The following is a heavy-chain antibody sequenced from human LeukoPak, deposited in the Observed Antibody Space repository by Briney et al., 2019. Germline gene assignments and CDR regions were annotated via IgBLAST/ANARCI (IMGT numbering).Heavy chain of an antibody. J-gene: IGHJ3*02. Sequence: SETLSLTCAVYGGSFSGYYWSWIRQPPGKGLEWIGEINHSGSTNYNPSLKSRVTISVDTSKNQFSLKLGSVTAADTAVYYCARLGGYPLSAFDIWGQGTMVTVSS. V-gene: IGHV4-34*01. CDR1: GGSFSGYY. CDR3: ARLGGYPLSAFDI. D-gene: IGHD3-22*01. CDR2: INHSGST.